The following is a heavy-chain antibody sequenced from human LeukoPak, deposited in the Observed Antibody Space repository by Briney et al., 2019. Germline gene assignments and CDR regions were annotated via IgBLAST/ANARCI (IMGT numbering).Heavy chain of an antibody. J-gene: IGHJ4*02. CDR1: GYTFTSYG. Sequence: EASVKVSCKASGYTFTSYGISWVRQAPGQGLEWMGWISAYNGNTNYAQKLQGRVTMTTETSTSTAYMGLRSLRSDDTAVYYCARDGSSGPPLRYWGQGTLVTVSS. CDR2: ISAYNGNT. CDR3: ARDGSSGPPLRY. V-gene: IGHV1-18*01. D-gene: IGHD3-22*01.